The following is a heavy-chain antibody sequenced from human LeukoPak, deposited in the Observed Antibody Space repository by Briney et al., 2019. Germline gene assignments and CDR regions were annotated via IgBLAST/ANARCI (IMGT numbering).Heavy chain of an antibody. CDR1: GYTFSGYG. CDR3: ARDWGSARPHFEH. J-gene: IGHJ4*02. D-gene: IGHD3-10*01. Sequence: ASVKVSCKASGYTFSGYGMHWVRQAPGQGLEWMGWINPNSGGTNYAQKFQGRVTMTRDTSISTAYMELSRLRSDDTAVYYCARDWGSARPHFEHWGPGTLVTVSS. CDR2: INPNSGGT. V-gene: IGHV1-2*02.